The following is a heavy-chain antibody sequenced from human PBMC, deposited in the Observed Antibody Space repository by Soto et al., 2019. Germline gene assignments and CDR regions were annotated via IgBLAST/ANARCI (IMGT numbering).Heavy chain of an antibody. CDR3: AKRATGTYFDY. CDR2: ISGSGDST. CDR1: GFTFSSYA. J-gene: IGHJ4*02. Sequence: EVQLLESGGGLVQPGGSLRLSCAASGFTFSSYAMSWVRQAPGKGLEWVSVISGSGDSTYYADSVKGRFTISRDNSKNTLYLHMNSRRGEDTAVYYCAKRATGTYFDYWGQGTLVTVSS. D-gene: IGHD1-1*01. V-gene: IGHV3-23*01.